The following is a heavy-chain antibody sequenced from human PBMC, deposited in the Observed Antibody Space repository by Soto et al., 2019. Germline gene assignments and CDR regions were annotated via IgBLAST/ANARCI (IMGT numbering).Heavy chain of an antibody. CDR1: GFTFSSYA. D-gene: IGHD6-19*01. CDR2: ISYDGSNK. Sequence: QVQLVESGGGVVQPGRSLRLSCAASGFTFSSYAMHWVRQAPGKGLEWVAVISYDGSNKYYADSVKGRFTISRDNSKNTLYLQMNSLRAEDTAVYYCARGDGYSSGWLDYWGQGTLVTVSS. J-gene: IGHJ4*02. CDR3: ARGDGYSSGWLDY. V-gene: IGHV3-30-3*01.